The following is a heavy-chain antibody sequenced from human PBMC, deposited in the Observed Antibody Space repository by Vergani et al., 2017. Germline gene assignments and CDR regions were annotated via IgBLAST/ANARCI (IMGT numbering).Heavy chain of an antibody. D-gene: IGHD3-9*01. J-gene: IGHJ6*02. Sequence: QVQLQESGPGLVKPSETLSLTCTVSGGSISSYYWSWIRQSPGKGLEWIGYIYSTGSTNYNPSLNSRVTMSVDTSKNQFSLKLRSVTAADTAVYFCARVMYRDEASTGYRLEGMDIWVQGTTVTISS. CDR1: GGSISSYY. CDR3: ARVMYRDEASTGYRLEGMDI. V-gene: IGHV4-59*13. CDR2: IYSTGST.